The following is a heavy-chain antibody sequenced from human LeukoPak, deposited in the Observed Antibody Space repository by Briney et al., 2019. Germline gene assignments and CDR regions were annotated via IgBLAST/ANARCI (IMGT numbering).Heavy chain of an antibody. Sequence: SETLSLTCAVYGGSFSGYYWSWIRQPPGKGLEWIGYIYYSGSTYYNPSLKSRVTISVDTSKNQFSLKLSSVTAADTAVYYCARVRRVRGVILDYWGQGTLVTVSS. V-gene: IGHV4-34*09. D-gene: IGHD3-10*01. CDR2: IYYSGST. J-gene: IGHJ4*02. CDR1: GGSFSGYY. CDR3: ARVRRVRGVILDY.